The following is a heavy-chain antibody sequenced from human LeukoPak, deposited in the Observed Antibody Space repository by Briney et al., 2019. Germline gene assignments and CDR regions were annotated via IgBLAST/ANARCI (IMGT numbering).Heavy chain of an antibody. V-gene: IGHV3-64*01. J-gene: IGHJ4*02. Sequence: GGSLRLSCAASGFTFSSYAMHWVRQAPGKGLEYVSAISSNGCSTYYANSVKGRFTISRDNSKNTLYLQMGSLRAEDMAVYYCARDGRKATYYDFWSSTGYFDYWGQGTLVTVSS. CDR3: ARDGRKATYYDFWSSTGYFDY. CDR1: GFTFSSYA. D-gene: IGHD3-3*01. CDR2: ISSNGCST.